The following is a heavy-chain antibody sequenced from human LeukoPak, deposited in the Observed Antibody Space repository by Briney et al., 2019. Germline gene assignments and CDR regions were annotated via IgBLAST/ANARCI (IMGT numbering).Heavy chain of an antibody. CDR2: INPNSGGT. CDR1: GYTFTGYY. Sequence: ASVEVSCKASGYTFTGYYMHWVRQAPGQGLEWMGRINPNSGGTNYAQKFQGRVTMTRDTSISTAYMELSRLRSDDTAVYYCARGLDYGDFPRGYWGQGTLVTVSS. J-gene: IGHJ4*02. V-gene: IGHV1-2*06. D-gene: IGHD4-17*01. CDR3: ARGLDYGDFPRGY.